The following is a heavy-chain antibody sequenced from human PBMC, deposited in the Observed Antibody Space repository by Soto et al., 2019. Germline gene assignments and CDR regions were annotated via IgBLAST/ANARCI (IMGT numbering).Heavy chain of an antibody. Sequence: QVQLVQSGAEVKKPGASVKVSCKASGYTFTSYGISWVRQAPGQGLEWMGWISAYNGNTNYAQKLQGRVTMTTDTSTSTAYMELRSPRSDDTAVYYCAWTRIAAAGYYGMDVWGQGTTVTVSS. V-gene: IGHV1-18*01. CDR2: ISAYNGNT. D-gene: IGHD6-13*01. J-gene: IGHJ6*02. CDR3: AWTRIAAAGYYGMDV. CDR1: GYTFTSYG.